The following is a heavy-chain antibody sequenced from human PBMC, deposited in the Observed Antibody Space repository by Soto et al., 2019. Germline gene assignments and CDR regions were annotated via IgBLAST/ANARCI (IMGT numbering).Heavy chain of an antibody. V-gene: IGHV1-69*13. CDR2: IIPISGTA. J-gene: IGHJ6*02. CDR1: GGTFSSYA. D-gene: IGHD2-2*01. Sequence: SVKVSCKASGGTFSSYAISWVRQAHGQGLEWMGGIIPISGTANYAQKFQGRVTITADESTSTAYMELSSLRSEDTAVYYCARSQGSSTSLEIYYYYYYGMDVWGQGTTVTVSS. CDR3: ARSQGSSTSLEIYYYYYYGMDV.